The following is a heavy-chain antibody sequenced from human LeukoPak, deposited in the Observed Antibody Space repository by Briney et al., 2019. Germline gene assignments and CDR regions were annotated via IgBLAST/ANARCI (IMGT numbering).Heavy chain of an antibody. D-gene: IGHD3-22*01. CDR1: GYTFTCYD. V-gene: IGHV1-8*01. J-gene: IGHJ3*02. Sequence: ASVKVSCKASGYTFTCYDINWVRQATGQGLEWMGWMNPNSGNTGYAQKFQGRVTMTRNTSISTAYIELSSLRSEDTAVYYCARGQPGYYDSSGYSDAFDIWGQGTMVTVSS. CDR2: MNPNSGNT. CDR3: ARGQPGYYDSSGYSDAFDI.